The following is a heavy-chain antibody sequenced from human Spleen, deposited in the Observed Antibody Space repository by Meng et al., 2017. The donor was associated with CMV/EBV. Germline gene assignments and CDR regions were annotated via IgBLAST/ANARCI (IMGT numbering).Heavy chain of an antibody. CDR1: GFPLSTSGVG. V-gene: IGHV2-5*02. CDR3: AHRRGTFGGVTNWFDP. D-gene: IGHD3-16*01. J-gene: IGHJ5*02. Sequence: QLTLEESGPTLVTPTQTLTLTCTFSGFPLSTSGVGVGWIRQPPGKALEWLALIYWDDDKRYSPSLKSRLTITKDTSKNQVVLTMTNMDPVDTATYYCAHRRGTFGGVTNWFDPWGQGTLVTVPS. CDR2: IYWDDDK.